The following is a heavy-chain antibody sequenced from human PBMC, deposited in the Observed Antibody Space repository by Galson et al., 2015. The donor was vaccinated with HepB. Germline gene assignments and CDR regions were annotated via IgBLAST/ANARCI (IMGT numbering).Heavy chain of an antibody. CDR2: IIPIFGTA. CDR1: GGTFSSYA. CDR3: ARVRVYAIPWNAFDI. J-gene: IGHJ3*02. Sequence: SVKVSCKASGGTFSSYAISWVRQAPGQGLEWMGGIIPIFGTANYAQKFQGRVTITADESTSTAYMELSSLRSEDTAVYYCARVRVYAIPWNAFDIWGQGTMVTVSS. D-gene: IGHD2-8*01. V-gene: IGHV1-69*13.